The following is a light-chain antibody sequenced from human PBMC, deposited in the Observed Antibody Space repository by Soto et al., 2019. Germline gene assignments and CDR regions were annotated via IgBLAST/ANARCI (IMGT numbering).Light chain of an antibody. CDR2: KAS. J-gene: IGKJ4*01. CDR3: QQYNDYPLT. V-gene: IGKV1-5*03. CDR1: QSISSW. Sequence: DIQMTQSPSTLSASVGDRVTITCRASQSISSWLAWYQQKPGEAPKLLMYKASTLESGVPSRFSGSGSGTEFTLTISSLQPDDFATYHCQQYNDYPLTFGGGTKVEIK.